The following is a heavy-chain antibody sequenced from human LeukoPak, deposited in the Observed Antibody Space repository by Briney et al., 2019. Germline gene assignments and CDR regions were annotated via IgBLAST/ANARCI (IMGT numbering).Heavy chain of an antibody. V-gene: IGHV4-34*01. D-gene: IGHD6-19*01. Sequence: MSSETLSLTCAVYGGSFSGYYWSWIRQPPGKGLEWIGEINHSGSTNYNPSLKSRVTISVDTSKNQFSLKLSSVTAADTAVYYCARGAVAGTIMFGGGPGEYYFDYWGQGTLVTVSS. CDR1: GGSFSGYY. CDR3: ARGAVAGTIMFGGGPGEYYFDY. CDR2: INHSGST. J-gene: IGHJ4*02.